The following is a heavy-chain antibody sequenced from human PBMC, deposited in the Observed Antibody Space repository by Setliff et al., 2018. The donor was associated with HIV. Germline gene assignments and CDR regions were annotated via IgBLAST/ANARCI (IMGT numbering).Heavy chain of an antibody. CDR1: GGSISSSTYY. CDR3: ARRDGYSYGFYFDY. V-gene: IGHV4-39*01. Sequence: WETLSLTCTVSGGSISSSTYYWGWIRQPPGKGLEWIGTIYYSGSTYYNPSLKSRLTISVDTSKNQFSLKLSSVTAADTAVYYCARRDGYSYGFYFDYWGQGTLVTVSS. CDR2: IYYSGST. D-gene: IGHD5-18*01. J-gene: IGHJ4*02.